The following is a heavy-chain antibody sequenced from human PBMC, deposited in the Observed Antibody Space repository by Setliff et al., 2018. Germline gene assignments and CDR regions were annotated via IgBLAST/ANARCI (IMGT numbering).Heavy chain of an antibody. CDR2: ISGYNCHT. CDR3: SRDLLMSSSWRPDVFDV. V-gene: IGHV1-18*01. Sequence: ASVKVSCKAYGYTFSRNYMNWVRQAPGRGLELMGWISGYNCHTEYEQKFRHKFTMTTDTSTSTAYMELRGLIFDNTAIYYCSRDLLMSSSWRPDVFDVWGQVTMVTVSS. D-gene: IGHD6-13*01. CDR1: GYTFSRNY. J-gene: IGHJ3*01.